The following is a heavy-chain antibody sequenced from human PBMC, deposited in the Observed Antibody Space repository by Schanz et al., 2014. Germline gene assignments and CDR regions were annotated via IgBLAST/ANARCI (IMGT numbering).Heavy chain of an antibody. Sequence: QVQLVESGGGLAKPGGSLRLSCAASGFTFRDYYMSWIRQAPGKGLEWVSDISSGSSYANYADSVKGRFTISRDNSENTLYLQMNSLSADDTAVFYCAKGMGYCSGGTCYDYYYYGLDVWGQGTTVTVSS. V-gene: IGHV3-11*05. J-gene: IGHJ6*02. D-gene: IGHD2-15*01. CDR3: AKGMGYCSGGTCYDYYYYGLDV. CDR2: ISSGSSYA. CDR1: GFTFRDYY.